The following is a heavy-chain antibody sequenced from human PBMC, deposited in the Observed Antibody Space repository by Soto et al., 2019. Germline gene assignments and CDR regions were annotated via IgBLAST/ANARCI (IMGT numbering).Heavy chain of an antibody. CDR1: GYSFTSYG. CDR3: ARDYDSSGYELGDAFDI. V-gene: IGHV1-18*01. Sequence: ASVKGSCKAAGYSFTSYGISWVRQAPGQGLEWMGWISAYNGNTNYAQKLQGRATMTTDTSTSTAYMELRSLRSDDTAVYYCARDYDSSGYELGDAFDIWGQGTMVTISS. D-gene: IGHD3-22*01. CDR2: ISAYNGNT. J-gene: IGHJ3*02.